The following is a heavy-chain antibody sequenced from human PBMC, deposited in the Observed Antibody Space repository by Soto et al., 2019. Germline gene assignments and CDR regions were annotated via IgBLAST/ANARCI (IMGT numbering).Heavy chain of an antibody. D-gene: IGHD2-2*01. CDR2: IYPGDSDT. CDR1: GYSFTSYW. J-gene: IGHJ6*02. CDR3: ARLGDYCSSTSCHYYYYYGMDV. Sequence: GESLKISCKGSGYSFTSYWIGWVRQMPGKGLEWMGIIYPGDSDTRYSPSFQGQVTISADKSISTAYLQWSSLKASDTAMYYCARLGDYCSSTSCHYYYYYGMDVWGQGTTVTVSS. V-gene: IGHV5-51*01.